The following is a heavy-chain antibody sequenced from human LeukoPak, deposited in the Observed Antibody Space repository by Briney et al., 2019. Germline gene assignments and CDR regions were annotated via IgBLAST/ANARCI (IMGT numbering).Heavy chain of an antibody. Sequence: GGSLRLSCAASGFTFSSYAMSWVRQAPGKGLEWVSAISGSGGSTYYADSVKGRFTISRDNSKNTLYLQMNSLRAEDTAVYYCAKAKTSGWLYWYFDLWGRGTLVAVSS. J-gene: IGHJ2*01. V-gene: IGHV3-23*01. CDR3: AKAKTSGWLYWYFDL. D-gene: IGHD6-19*01. CDR2: ISGSGGST. CDR1: GFTFSSYA.